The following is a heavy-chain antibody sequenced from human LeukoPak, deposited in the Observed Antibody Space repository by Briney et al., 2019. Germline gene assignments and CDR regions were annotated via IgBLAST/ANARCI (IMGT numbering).Heavy chain of an antibody. J-gene: IGHJ4*02. V-gene: IGHV4-34*01. Sequence: PSETLSLTCAVYGGSFSGYYWSWIRQPPGKGLEWIGEINHSGSTNYNPSLKSRVTISVDTSKNQFSLKLSSVTAADTAVYYCASPRSYPAAGYWGQGTLVTVSS. D-gene: IGHD1-26*01. CDR3: ASPRSYPAAGY. CDR2: INHSGST. CDR1: GGSFSGYY.